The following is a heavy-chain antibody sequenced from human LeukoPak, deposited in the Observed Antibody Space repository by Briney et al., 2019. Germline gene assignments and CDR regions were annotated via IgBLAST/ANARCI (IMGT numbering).Heavy chain of an antibody. Sequence: SETLSLTCAVSGVYTTSFSCGCIRQPPGEGLEWIGYIYYSGSTNYNPSLKSRVTMSVDTSTNQFSLNLMTATAADIAYCSRAKSSQGSMRWSFDYWGQGTLITVSS. D-gene: IGHD3-10*01. CDR3: SRAKSSQGSMRWSFDY. V-gene: IGHV4-59*08. CDR2: IYYSGST. CDR1: GVYTTSFS. J-gene: IGHJ4*02.